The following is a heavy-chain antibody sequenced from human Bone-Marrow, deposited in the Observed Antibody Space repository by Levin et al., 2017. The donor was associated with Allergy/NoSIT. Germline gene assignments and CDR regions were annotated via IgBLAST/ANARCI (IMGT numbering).Heavy chain of an antibody. CDR2: IYYSGTT. CDR1: GGSMSSYY. CDR3: ARGSSGFIFHL. J-gene: IGHJ1*01. V-gene: IGHV4-59*01. Sequence: SETLSLNCTVSGGSMSSYYWIWIRQPPGKGLEWLGYIYYSGTTNYNPSLKSRVTMSVDTSKNQFSLKLNSVTAADTAVYYCARGSSGFIFHLWGQGTLVTVSS. D-gene: IGHD6-19*01.